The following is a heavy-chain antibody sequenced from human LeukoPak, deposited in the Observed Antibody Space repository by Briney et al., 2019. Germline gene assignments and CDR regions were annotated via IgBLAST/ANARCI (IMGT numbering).Heavy chain of an antibody. J-gene: IGHJ3*02. CDR3: ARLYGDGAFDI. D-gene: IGHD4-17*01. CDR2: ISGSGGST. V-gene: IGHV3-23*01. Sequence: GGSLRLSCAASGFTFSSYAMSWVRQAPGKGLEWVSAISGSGGSTYYADSVKGRFTISRDNSKNMLYLQMNSLRVEDTAVYYCARLYGDGAFDIWGQGTMVTVSS. CDR1: GFTFSSYA.